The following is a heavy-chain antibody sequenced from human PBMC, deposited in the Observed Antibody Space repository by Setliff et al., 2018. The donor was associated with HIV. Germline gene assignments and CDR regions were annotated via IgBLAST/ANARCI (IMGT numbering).Heavy chain of an antibody. CDR1: GFTFSSYG. J-gene: IGHJ4*02. V-gene: IGHV3-30*18. CDR3: AKATWDGGYSYGYFDY. CDR2: ISYDGSNK. D-gene: IGHD5-18*01. Sequence: PGGSLRLSCAASGFTFSSYGIHWVRQAPGKGLEWVAVISYDGSNKYYADSVKGRFTISRDNSKNTLYLQMNSLRAEDTALYYCAKATWDGGYSYGYFDYWGQGTLVTVSS.